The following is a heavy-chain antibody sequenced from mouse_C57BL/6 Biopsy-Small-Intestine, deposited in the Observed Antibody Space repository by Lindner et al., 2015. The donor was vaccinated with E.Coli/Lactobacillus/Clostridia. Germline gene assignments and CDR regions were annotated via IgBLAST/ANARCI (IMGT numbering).Heavy chain of an antibody. CDR2: IYPGDGDI. D-gene: IGHD3-2*01. V-gene: IGHV1-82*01. Sequence: VQLQESGPELVKPGASVKISCKASGFAFSRSWMNWVKQRPGEGLEWIGRIYPGDGDINYDGKFKGKATLTADKSSNTAYMQLTSLTSEDSAVCFCARDTSGYGAWFAYWGQGTLVTVSA. J-gene: IGHJ3*01. CDR1: GFAFSRSW. CDR3: ARDTSGYGAWFAY.